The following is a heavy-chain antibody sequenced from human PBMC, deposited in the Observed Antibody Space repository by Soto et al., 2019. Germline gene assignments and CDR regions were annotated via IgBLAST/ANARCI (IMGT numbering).Heavy chain of an antibody. V-gene: IGHV3-23*01. CDR1: GFTFNNYA. CDR3: GKGNSKWGTGDAFDI. CDR2: ISGTGGST. D-gene: IGHD7-27*01. J-gene: IGHJ3*02. Sequence: GGSLRLSCAASGFTFNNYALNWVRQAPGKGLEWVSSISGTGGSTFYAGSAKGRFTISRDNSKNTLFLQMTSLRAEDTTVYYCGKGNSKWGTGDAFDIWGQGTMVTVSS.